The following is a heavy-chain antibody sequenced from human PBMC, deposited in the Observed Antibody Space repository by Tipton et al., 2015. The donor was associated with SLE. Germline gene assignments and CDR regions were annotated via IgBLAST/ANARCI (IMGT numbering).Heavy chain of an antibody. CDR2: IRYDGSNK. J-gene: IGHJ6*02. D-gene: IGHD6-6*01. CDR1: GFTFSSYG. Sequence: SLRLSCAASGFTFSSYGMHWVRQAPGKGLEWVAFIRYDGSNKYYADSVKGRFTISRDNSKNTLYLQMNSLRAEDTAVYYCAKASGTARPHYYYGMDVWGQGTTVTVSS. CDR3: AKASGTARPHYYYGMDV. V-gene: IGHV3-30*02.